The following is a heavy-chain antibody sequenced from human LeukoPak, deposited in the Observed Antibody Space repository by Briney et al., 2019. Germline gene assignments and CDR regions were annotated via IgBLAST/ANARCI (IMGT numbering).Heavy chain of an antibody. CDR2: ISSSGSAI. CDR3: ASETESSSSDAFDI. D-gene: IGHD6-19*01. Sequence: GGSLRLSCAASGFTFSSHAMNWVRQAPGKGLEWVSYISSSGSAISFADSVKGRFTISRDNAKNSLYLQMNSLRAEDTAIYYCASETESSSSDAFDIWGQGTMVTVSS. J-gene: IGHJ3*02. V-gene: IGHV3-48*03. CDR1: GFTFSSHA.